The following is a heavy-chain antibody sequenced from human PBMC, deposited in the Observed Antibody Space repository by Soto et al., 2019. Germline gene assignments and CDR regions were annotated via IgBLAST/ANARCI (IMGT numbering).Heavy chain of an antibody. V-gene: IGHV4-59*01. J-gene: IGHJ5*02. Sequence: PSETLSLTCTVSGGSISSYYWSWIRQPPGKGLEWIGYIYYSGSTNYNPSLKSRVTISVDTSKNQFSLKLSSVTAADTAVYYCAGGVFVSRRYSKNWFDPWGQGTLVTVS. CDR2: IYYSGST. CDR3: AGGVFVSRRYSKNWFDP. CDR1: GGSISSYY. D-gene: IGHD3-3*01.